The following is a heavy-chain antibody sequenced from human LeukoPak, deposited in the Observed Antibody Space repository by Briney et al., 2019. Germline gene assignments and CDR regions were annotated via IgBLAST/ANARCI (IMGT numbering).Heavy chain of an antibody. CDR2: IKQDGSEK. CDR3: ARVGSRRGSGGSCYKY. J-gene: IGHJ4*02. D-gene: IGHD2-15*01. Sequence: PGGSLRLSCAASGFTFSSYWMSWVRQAPGKGLEWVANIKQDGSEKYYVDSVKGRFTISRDNAKNPLYLQMNSLRAEDTAVYYCARVGSRRGSGGSCYKYWGQGTLVTVSS. CDR1: GFTFSSYW. V-gene: IGHV3-7*01.